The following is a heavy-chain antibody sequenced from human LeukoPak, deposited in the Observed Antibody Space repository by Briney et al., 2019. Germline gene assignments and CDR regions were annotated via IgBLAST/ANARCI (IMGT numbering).Heavy chain of an antibody. CDR2: IKEDGSEK. CDR3: ARANEGYTYGYRVYYYYYMDV. J-gene: IGHJ6*03. V-gene: IGHV3-7*01. Sequence: SGGSLRLSCTASGFTFSTYWMRWVRQAPGKGLEWVANIKEDGSEKYYVDSVKGRFTISRDNAKNSLYLQMNSLRAEDTAVNYCARANEGYTYGYRVYYYYYMDVWGKGTTVTVSS. D-gene: IGHD5-18*01. CDR1: GFTFSTYW.